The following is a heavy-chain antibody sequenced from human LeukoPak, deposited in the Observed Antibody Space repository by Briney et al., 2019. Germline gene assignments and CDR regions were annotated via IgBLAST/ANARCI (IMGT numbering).Heavy chain of an antibody. CDR3: ARQRGYSYGPNWYFDL. CDR2: IYPGDSDT. CDR1: GYTFTSYW. V-gene: IGHV5-51*01. J-gene: IGHJ2*01. D-gene: IGHD5-18*01. Sequence: GESLQISCKGSGYTFTSYWIGWVRQMPGKGLEWMGIIYPGDSDTRYSPSFQGQVTISADKSFSTAYLQWSSLKASDTAIYHCARQRGYSYGPNWYFDLWGRGTLVTVSS.